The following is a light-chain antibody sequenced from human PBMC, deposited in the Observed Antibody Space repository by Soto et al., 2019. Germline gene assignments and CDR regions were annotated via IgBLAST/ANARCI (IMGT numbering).Light chain of an antibody. CDR2: EVT. Sequence: QSVLTQPPSASGSPGQSVPISCTGTSSDVGAYNYFSWYQQHAGKAPKLVIYEVTKRPSVVPDRFSGSKSANTASLTVSGLQAEDEAYYYCSSFASSNTWVFGGGTKLTVL. V-gene: IGLV2-8*01. CDR3: SSFASSNTWV. J-gene: IGLJ3*02. CDR1: SSDVGAYNY.